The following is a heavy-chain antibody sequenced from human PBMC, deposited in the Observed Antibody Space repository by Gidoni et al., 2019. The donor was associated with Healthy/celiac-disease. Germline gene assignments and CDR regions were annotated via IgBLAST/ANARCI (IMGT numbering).Heavy chain of an antibody. V-gene: IGHV3-21*01. D-gene: IGHD5-12*01. CDR2: ISSSSSYI. CDR3: ARDPIVATYYFDY. Sequence: EVQLVESGGGLVKPGGSLRLSCAASGFPFSSYSMNWVRQAPGKGLEWVSSISSSSSYIYYADSVKGRFTISRDNAKNSLYLQMNSLRAEDTAVYYCARDPIVATYYFDYWGQGTLVTVSS. CDR1: GFPFSSYS. J-gene: IGHJ4*02.